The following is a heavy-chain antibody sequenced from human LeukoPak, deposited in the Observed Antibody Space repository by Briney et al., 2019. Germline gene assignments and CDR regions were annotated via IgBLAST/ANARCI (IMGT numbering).Heavy chain of an antibody. CDR1: GFTFSSYS. D-gene: IGHD6-19*01. CDR3: ARDQWPNSGAAGESDY. V-gene: IGHV3-48*04. Sequence: GGSLRLSCAASGFTFSSYSMNWVRQAPGKGLEWVSYISSSSSTIYYADSVKGRFTISRDNAKNSLYLQMNSLRAEDTAVYYCARDQWPNSGAAGESDYWGQGTLVTVSS. CDR2: ISSSSSTI. J-gene: IGHJ4*02.